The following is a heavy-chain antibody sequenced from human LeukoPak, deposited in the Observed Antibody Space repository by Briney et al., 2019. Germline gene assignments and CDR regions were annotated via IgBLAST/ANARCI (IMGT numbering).Heavy chain of an antibody. CDR2: ISYDGRSK. CDR3: ARDAFFGGYFDY. Sequence: GGSLRLSCAASGFTFSSYGMHWVRQAPGKGLEWVAGISYDGRSKEYVDSVKGRFTISRDNSKNTLYLQMNSLRAEDTAVYYCARDAFFGGYFDYWGQGTLVTVSS. J-gene: IGHJ4*02. CDR1: GFTFSSYG. V-gene: IGHV3-30*03. D-gene: IGHD3-10*01.